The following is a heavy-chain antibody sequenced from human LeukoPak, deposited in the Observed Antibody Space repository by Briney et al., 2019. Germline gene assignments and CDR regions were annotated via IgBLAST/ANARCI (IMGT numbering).Heavy chain of an antibody. CDR3: ARLVRRLQRLKIGRDRDYATAYYFDS. J-gene: IGHJ4*02. Sequence: PSETLSLTCSVSGYSISSGFYWGWIRQPPGKGLEWIGSIFHSGSTYYNPSLKSRVTISLDTSKNQFSLKLSSVTAADTAVYYCARLVRRLQRLKIGRDRDYATAYYFDSWGQGTLVTVFS. D-gene: IGHD4-17*01. CDR2: IFHSGST. V-gene: IGHV4-38-2*02. CDR1: GYSISSGFY.